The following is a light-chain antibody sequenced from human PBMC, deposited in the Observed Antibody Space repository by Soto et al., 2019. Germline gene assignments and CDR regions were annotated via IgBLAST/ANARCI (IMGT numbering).Light chain of an antibody. CDR1: SSDIGAHTY. V-gene: IGLV2-14*01. Sequence: QSALTQPASVSGSPGQSITISCTGTSSDIGAHTYVSWFQQHPGKVPKVIIYNVSTRPSGISDRFSGSKSGNTASLTISGLQAEDEADYYWSSYAGGFVVFGGGTKLTVL. CDR2: NVS. CDR3: SSYAGGFVV. J-gene: IGLJ2*01.